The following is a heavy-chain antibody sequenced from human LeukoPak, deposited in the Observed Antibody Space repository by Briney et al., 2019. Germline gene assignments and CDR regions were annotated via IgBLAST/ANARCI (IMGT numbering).Heavy chain of an antibody. V-gene: IGHV3-7*01. CDR1: TFTLNTYW. CDR3: ATSQSFAFGI. Sequence: GGSLRLSCAGSTFTLNTYWMTWARQAPGKGLEWLASINPDGSLRNFGDSAKGRFTISRDNAKDSVYLQMNSLRVEDTAVYYCATSQSFAFGIWGQGTMVTVSS. CDR2: INPDGSLR. J-gene: IGHJ3*02.